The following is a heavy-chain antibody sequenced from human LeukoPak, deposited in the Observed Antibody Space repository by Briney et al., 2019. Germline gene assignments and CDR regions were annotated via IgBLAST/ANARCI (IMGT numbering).Heavy chain of an antibody. CDR2: IYYSGST. V-gene: IGHV4-39*07. CDR1: GGSISSSSYY. J-gene: IGHJ4*02. CDR3: ARDRASPYGDQFDY. D-gene: IGHD4-17*01. Sequence: SETLSLTCTVSGGSISSSSYYWGWIRQPPGKGLEWIGSIYYSGSTYYNPSLKSRVTISVDTSKNQFSLKLSSVTAADTAVYYCARDRASPYGDQFDYWGQGTLVTVSS.